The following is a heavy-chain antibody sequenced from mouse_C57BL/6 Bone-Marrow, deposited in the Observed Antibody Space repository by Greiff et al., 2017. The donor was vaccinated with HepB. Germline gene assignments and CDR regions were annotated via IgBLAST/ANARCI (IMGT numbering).Heavy chain of an antibody. CDR1: GYTFTSYW. CDR3: ARAPHYCGSRKEDYYAMDY. J-gene: IGHJ4*01. CDR2: IYPGSGST. Sequence: QVQLQQPGAELVKPGASVKMSCKASGYTFTSYWITWVKQRPGQGLEWIGDIYPGSGSTNYNEKFKSKATLTVDTSSSTAYMQLSSLTSEDSAVYYCARAPHYCGSRKEDYYAMDYWGQGTSVTVSS. V-gene: IGHV1-55*01. D-gene: IGHD1-1*01.